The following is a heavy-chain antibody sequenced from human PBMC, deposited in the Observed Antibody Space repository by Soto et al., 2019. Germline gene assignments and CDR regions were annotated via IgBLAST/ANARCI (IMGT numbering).Heavy chain of an antibody. Sequence: QVQLVQYGDEVKKPGASVKVSCRASRYIFVNYGIAWVRQAPGQGIEWMGWISPYTGNTHSASKVQGRLTMTTDTSTSTAYMDLGSLTSDDTAVYYCVMVDNYVTPTPQDVWGQGTTVTVSS. D-gene: IGHD3-16*01. J-gene: IGHJ6*02. V-gene: IGHV1-18*01. CDR1: RYIFVNYG. CDR3: VMVDNYVTPTPQDV. CDR2: ISPYTGNT.